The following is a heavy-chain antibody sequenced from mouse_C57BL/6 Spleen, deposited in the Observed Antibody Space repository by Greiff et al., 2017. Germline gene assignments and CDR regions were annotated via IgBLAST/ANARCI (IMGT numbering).Heavy chain of an antibody. Sequence: EVQLQQSGAELVRPGASVKLSCTASGFNIKDYYMHWVKQRPEQGLEWIGRIDPEDGDTEYAPKFQGKATMTADTSSNTAYLQLSSLTSEDTAVYYCTMGLDGTWCAYWGQGTLVTVSA. J-gene: IGHJ3*01. CDR3: TMGLDGTWCAY. D-gene: IGHD2-1*01. V-gene: IGHV14-1*01. CDR1: GFNIKDYY. CDR2: IDPEDGDT.